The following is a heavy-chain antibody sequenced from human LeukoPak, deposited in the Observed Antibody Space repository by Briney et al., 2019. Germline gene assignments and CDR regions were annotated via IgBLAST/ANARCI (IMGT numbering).Heavy chain of an antibody. CDR3: ARDLAVAGKPTDY. CDR1: GGTFSSYA. Sequence: HWASVKVSCKASGGTFSSYAISWVRQAPGQGLEWMGWINPNSGGTNYAQKFQGRVTMTRDTSISTAYMEVSRLRSDDTAVYYCARDLAVAGKPTDYWGQGTLVTVSS. D-gene: IGHD6-19*01. V-gene: IGHV1-2*02. J-gene: IGHJ4*02. CDR2: INPNSGGT.